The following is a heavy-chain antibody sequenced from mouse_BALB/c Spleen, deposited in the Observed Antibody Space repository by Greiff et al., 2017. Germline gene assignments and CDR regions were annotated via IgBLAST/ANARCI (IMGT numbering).Heavy chain of an antibody. J-gene: IGHJ4*01. D-gene: IGHD2-4*01. CDR3: AREGGITTTRDAMDY. Sequence: VQLQQSGPGLVAPSQSLSITCTVSGFSLTSYGVHWVRQPPGKGLEWLGVIWAGGSTNYNSALMSRLSISKDNSKSQVFLKMNSLQTDDTAMYYCAREGGITTTRDAMDYWGQGTSVTVSS. V-gene: IGHV2-9*02. CDR1: GFSLTSYG. CDR2: IWAGGST.